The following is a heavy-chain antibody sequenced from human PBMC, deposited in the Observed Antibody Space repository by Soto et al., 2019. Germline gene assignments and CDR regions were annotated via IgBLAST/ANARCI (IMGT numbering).Heavy chain of an antibody. D-gene: IGHD3-22*01. Sequence: SETLSLTCDVSGVSISSGNWWSWVRQPPGKGLEWIAEVYNDGSANYHPSLESRATISVDRPKNQFSLRLSSVTAADTGKYYCARLVYDSRLNYLYFDHWGQGTLVTVSS. J-gene: IGHJ4*02. CDR3: ARLVYDSRLNYLYFDH. CDR2: VYNDGSA. V-gene: IGHV4-4*02. CDR1: GVSISSGNW.